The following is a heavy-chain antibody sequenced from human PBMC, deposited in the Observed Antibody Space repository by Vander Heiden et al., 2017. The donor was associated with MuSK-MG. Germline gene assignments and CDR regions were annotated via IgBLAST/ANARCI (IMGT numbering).Heavy chain of an antibody. D-gene: IGHD3-22*01. Sequence: EVQLLESGGGLVQPGGSLRLSCAASGFTFSSYAMSWVRQAPGKGLEWVSAISGSGGSTYYADSVKGRFTISRDNSKNTLYLQMNSLRAEDMAVYYCAKLPRNYYDSSPAVDYWGQGTLVTVSS. J-gene: IGHJ4*02. V-gene: IGHV3-23*01. CDR3: AKLPRNYYDSSPAVDY. CDR2: ISGSGGST. CDR1: GFTFSSYA.